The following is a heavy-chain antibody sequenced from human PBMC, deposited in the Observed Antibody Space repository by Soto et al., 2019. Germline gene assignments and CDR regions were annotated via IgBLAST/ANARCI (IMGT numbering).Heavy chain of an antibody. CDR2: ISVNNGHT. Sequence: QVQLVQSGPEVKEPGASVKVSCKTSGYTFTNYGISWVRQAPGQGLEWMGWISVNNGHTDYAQNFQGRVTMTTDTSKNTAYMELRSLRSDDTAVYYCARDRSTGDYWGQGTLVTVSS. J-gene: IGHJ4*02. CDR1: GYTFTNYG. CDR3: ARDRSTGDY. V-gene: IGHV1-18*01.